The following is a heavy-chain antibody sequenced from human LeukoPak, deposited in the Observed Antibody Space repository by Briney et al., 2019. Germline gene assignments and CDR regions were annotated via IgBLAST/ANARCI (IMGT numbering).Heavy chain of an antibody. J-gene: IGHJ4*02. CDR1: GGSFSGYY. CDR3: ARPRQYSYGYYFDY. V-gene: IGHV4-34*01. Sequence: SETLSLTCAVYGGSFSGYYWSWIRQPPGKGLEWIGEINHSGSTNYNPSLKSRVTISVDTSKNQFSLKLSSVTAADTAVYYCARPRQYSYGYYFDYWGQGTLVTVSS. CDR2: INHSGST. D-gene: IGHD5-18*01.